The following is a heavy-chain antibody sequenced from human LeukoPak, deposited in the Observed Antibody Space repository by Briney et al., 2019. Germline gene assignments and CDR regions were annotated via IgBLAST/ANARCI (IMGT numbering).Heavy chain of an antibody. Sequence: GGSLRLSCVASGFTFSSYWMSWVRQAPGKGLEWVANIKQDGSEKYYVDSVKGRFTISRDNAKNSLYLQMNSLRAEDTAVYYCARSQDHSGFLEWLLLRGPYYFDYWGQGTLVTVSS. D-gene: IGHD3-3*01. V-gene: IGHV3-7*03. CDR2: IKQDGSEK. CDR3: ARSQDHSGFLEWLLLRGPYYFDY. J-gene: IGHJ4*02. CDR1: GFTFSSYW.